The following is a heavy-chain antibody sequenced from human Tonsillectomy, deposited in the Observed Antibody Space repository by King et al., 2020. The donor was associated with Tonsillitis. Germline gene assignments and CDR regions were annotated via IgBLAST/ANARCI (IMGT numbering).Heavy chain of an antibody. V-gene: IGHV3-48*03. CDR1: GFTFSSYE. Sequence: VQLVESGGGLVQPGGPLRLSCAASGFTFSSYEMNWVRQAPGKGLEWVSYISSSGSTIYYADSVKGRFTISRDNAKKSLYLQMNSLRAEDTAVYYCARENVWFGEPHFDYWGQGTLVTVSS. CDR2: ISSSGSTI. D-gene: IGHD3-10*01. J-gene: IGHJ4*02. CDR3: ARENVWFGEPHFDY.